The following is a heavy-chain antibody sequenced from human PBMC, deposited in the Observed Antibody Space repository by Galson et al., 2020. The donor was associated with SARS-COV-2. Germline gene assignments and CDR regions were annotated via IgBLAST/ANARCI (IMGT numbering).Heavy chain of an antibody. CDR3: ARDCQLSRGWAFDD. V-gene: IGHV3-33*05. J-gene: IGHJ4*02. CDR2: ISYDGSDK. D-gene: IGHD6-19*01. CDR1: GFTFSSHA. Sequence: GGSLRLSCAASGFTFSSHAIHWVRQAPGKGLEWVAQISYDGSDKYYGDSVKGRFTISRDSSKNMVYLQMNNLKVDDTAVYYCARDCQLSRGWAFDDWGQGTLVTGSS.